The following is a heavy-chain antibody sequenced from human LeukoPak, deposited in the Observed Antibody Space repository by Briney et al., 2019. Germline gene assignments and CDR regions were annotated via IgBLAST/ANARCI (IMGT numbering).Heavy chain of an antibody. CDR3: ARVGSSGSGPFDP. V-gene: IGHV4-30-4*01. Sequence: PSQTLSLTCTVSGGSISSGDYYWSWIRQPPGKGLEWIGYIYYSGSTYYNPSLKSRVTISVDMSNNQFSLKLISVTAADTAVYYCARVGSSGSGPFDPWGQGAQVTVSS. CDR1: GGSISSGDYY. D-gene: IGHD3-22*01. CDR2: IYYSGST. J-gene: IGHJ5*02.